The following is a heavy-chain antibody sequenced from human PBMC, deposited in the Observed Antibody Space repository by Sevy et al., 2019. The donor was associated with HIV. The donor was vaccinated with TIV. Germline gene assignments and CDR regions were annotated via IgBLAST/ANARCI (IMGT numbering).Heavy chain of an antibody. V-gene: IGHV3-30*18. CDR2: VSYDGRHK. CDR1: GFTFSSYG. CDR3: AKGSRATGSAFDV. J-gene: IGHJ3*01. D-gene: IGHD2-15*01. Sequence: GGSLRLSCAASGFTFSSYGMHWVRQAPGKGLEWVAVVSYDGRHKYYGDSVKGRFTISRDNSKNTVSLQMNSLRGEDTAVYYCAKGSRATGSAFDVWGQGTVVTVS.